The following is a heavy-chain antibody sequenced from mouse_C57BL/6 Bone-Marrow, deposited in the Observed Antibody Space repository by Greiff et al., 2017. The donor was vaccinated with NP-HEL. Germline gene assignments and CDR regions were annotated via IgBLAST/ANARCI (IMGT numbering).Heavy chain of an antibody. J-gene: IGHJ4*01. CDR2: ISSGGSYT. D-gene: IGHD2-3*01. CDR1: GFTFSSYG. Sequence: DVKLVESGGDLVKPGGSLKLSCAASGFTFSSYGMSWVRQTPDKRLEWVATISSGGSYTYYPDSVKGRFTISRDNAKNTLYLQMSSLKSEDTAMYYCARQGDGYYPYYAMDYWGQGTSVTVSS. CDR3: ARQGDGYYPYYAMDY. V-gene: IGHV5-6*02.